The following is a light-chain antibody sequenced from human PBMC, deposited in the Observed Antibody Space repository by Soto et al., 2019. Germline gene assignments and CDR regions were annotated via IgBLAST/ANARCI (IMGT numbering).Light chain of an antibody. CDR2: DAS. Sequence: EIVLTQSPATLSLSPGERATLSCRASQSVSSYLAWYQQKPGQAPRLLIYDASNRATGIPARFSGSGSGTDFTLTISSLEPEDFAVYYCQQRSNWPLLLPFGGGTKVEIK. CDR3: QQRSNWPLLLP. CDR1: QSVSSY. J-gene: IGKJ4*01. V-gene: IGKV3-11*01.